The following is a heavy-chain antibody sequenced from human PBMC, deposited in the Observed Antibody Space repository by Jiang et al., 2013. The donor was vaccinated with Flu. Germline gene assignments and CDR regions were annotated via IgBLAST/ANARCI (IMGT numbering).Heavy chain of an antibody. Sequence: GSGLVKPSETLSLTCSVSGGSISGYYWSWIRQAPGKGLEWIGYIYDSGSTDYSPSLKSRVTISRDTSKNQLSLRLSSVAAADTAVYYCAREVLSVTMVRGAPNKYYYYGMDVWGQGTSVTVSS. CDR1: GGSISGYY. J-gene: IGHJ6*02. D-gene: IGHD3-10*01. CDR3: AREVLSVTMVRGAPNKYYYYGMDV. CDR2: IYDSGST. V-gene: IGHV4-59*01.